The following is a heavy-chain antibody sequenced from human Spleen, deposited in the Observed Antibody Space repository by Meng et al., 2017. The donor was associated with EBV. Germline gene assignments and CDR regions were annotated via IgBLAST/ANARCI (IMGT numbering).Heavy chain of an antibody. CDR2: IHHRGSA. CDR3: ARLGRGYSGYDTAY. Sequence: QGPLQESCPRPVKPSGTLPLTCAAPGASISSSNWWTWVRQPPGKGLEWIGEIHHRGSANYNPSLKSRVTFSLDKSKNHFSLNLTSVTAADTAVYYCARLGRGYSGYDTAYWGQGTLVTVPS. CDR1: GASISSSNW. V-gene: IGHV4-4*02. D-gene: IGHD5-12*01. J-gene: IGHJ4*02.